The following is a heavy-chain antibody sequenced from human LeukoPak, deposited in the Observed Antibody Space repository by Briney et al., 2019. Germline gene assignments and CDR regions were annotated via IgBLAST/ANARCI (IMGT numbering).Heavy chain of an antibody. CDR3: ARGGYYYDSSGYWGAFDI. J-gene: IGHJ3*02. Sequence: SETLSLTCSVSGGSISSYYWTWIRQPPGKGLEWIGYIYYSGSTNYNPSLKSRVTISVDTSKNQFSLKLSSVTAADTAVYYCARGGYYYDSSGYWGAFDIWGQGTMVTVSS. D-gene: IGHD3-22*01. V-gene: IGHV4-59*01. CDR2: IYYSGST. CDR1: GGSISSYY.